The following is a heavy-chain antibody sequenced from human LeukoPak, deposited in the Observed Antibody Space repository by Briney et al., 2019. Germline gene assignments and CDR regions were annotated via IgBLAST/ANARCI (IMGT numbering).Heavy chain of an antibody. CDR3: AKMRSADPYYFDY. CDR2: ISGSGGST. J-gene: IGHJ4*02. D-gene: IGHD2-15*01. CDR1: GFTFSSYG. Sequence: PGGSLRLSCAASGFTFSSYGMSWVRQAPGKGLEWVSAISGSGGSTYYADSVKGRFTISRDNSKNTLYLQMNSLRAEDTAVYYCAKMRSADPYYFDYWGQGTLVTVSS. V-gene: IGHV3-23*01.